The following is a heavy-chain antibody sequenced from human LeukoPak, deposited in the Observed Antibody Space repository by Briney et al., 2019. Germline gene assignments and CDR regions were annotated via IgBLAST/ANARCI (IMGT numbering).Heavy chain of an antibody. CDR2: ISYDGSNK. Sequence: GGSLRLSCAASGFTFSSYAMHWVRQAPGKGLEWVAVISYDGSNKYYADSVKGRFTISRDNSKNTLYLQMNSLRAEDTAVYYCAKTGQWLVHFDYWGQGTLVTVSS. CDR1: GFTFSSYA. CDR3: AKTGQWLVHFDY. D-gene: IGHD6-19*01. J-gene: IGHJ4*02. V-gene: IGHV3-30*18.